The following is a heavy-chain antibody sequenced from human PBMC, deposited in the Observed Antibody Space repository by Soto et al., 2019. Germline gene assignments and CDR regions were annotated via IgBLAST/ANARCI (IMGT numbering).Heavy chain of an antibody. CDR3: AKARGAVAGTDYYFDY. CDR2: ISGTGGST. D-gene: IGHD6-19*01. CDR1: GFTFSSYA. J-gene: IGHJ4*02. V-gene: IGHV3-23*01. Sequence: WWSLRLSCAASGFTFSSYAMSWGRQAPGKGLEWVSGISGTGGSTYYADSVKGRFTISRDNSKNTLYLQMNRLRAEDTAVYYCAKARGAVAGTDYYFDYWGQGTLVTVSS.